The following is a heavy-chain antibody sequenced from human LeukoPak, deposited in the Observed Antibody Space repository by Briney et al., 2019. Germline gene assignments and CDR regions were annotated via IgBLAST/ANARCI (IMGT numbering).Heavy chain of an antibody. Sequence: AGGSLRLSCAASGFTFSSYSMNWVRQAPGKGLEWVSSISSSSNYIYYAESVKGRLTISRDNSKNTLYLQMNSLRAEDTAVYYCAKSPGYCSGGSCYLVPPLDYWGQGTLVTVSS. CDR1: GFTFSSYS. J-gene: IGHJ4*02. D-gene: IGHD2-15*01. V-gene: IGHV3-21*04. CDR3: AKSPGYCSGGSCYLVPPLDY. CDR2: ISSSSNYI.